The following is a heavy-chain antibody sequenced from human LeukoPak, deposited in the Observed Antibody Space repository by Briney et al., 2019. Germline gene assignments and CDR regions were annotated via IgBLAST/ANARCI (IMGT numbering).Heavy chain of an antibody. V-gene: IGHV4-61*02. CDR3: ARGCRDGYNFYWYFDL. D-gene: IGHD5-24*01. J-gene: IGHJ2*01. CDR2: IFPSGST. Sequence: SETLSLTCTVSGGSISSGSYYWSWIRQPAGKGLEWIGCIFPSGSTNYNSSLKSRVTISVDTSKNQFSLKVSSVTAADTAVYYCARGCRDGYNFYWYFDLWGRGTLVTVSS. CDR1: GGSISSGSYY.